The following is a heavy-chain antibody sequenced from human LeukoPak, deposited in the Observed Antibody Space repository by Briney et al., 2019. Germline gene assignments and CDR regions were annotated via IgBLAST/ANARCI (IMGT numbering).Heavy chain of an antibody. D-gene: IGHD2-8*02. V-gene: IGHV3-66*01. CDR3: ASSHCTAGSCNWFDP. CDR1: GFTVSSNY. J-gene: IGHJ5*02. CDR2: MYRGDRT. Sequence: PGGSLRLSCAASGFTVSSNYMSWVRQAPGKGLEWVSFMYRGDRTYYTDSVKGRFTMSRDDMEKTVYLQMDSLRAEDTAVYYCASSHCTAGSCNWFDPWGQGTLVTVSP.